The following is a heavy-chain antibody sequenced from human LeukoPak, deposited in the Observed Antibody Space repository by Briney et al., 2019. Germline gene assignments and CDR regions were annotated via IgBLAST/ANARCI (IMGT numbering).Heavy chain of an antibody. CDR1: GYTFTSYA. CDR3: ARVVRYYYYGMDV. CDR2: ISAYNGNT. J-gene: IGHJ6*02. Sequence: ASVKVSCKASGYTFTSYAMHWVRQAPGQRLEWMGWISAYNGNTNYAQKLQGRVTMTTDTSTSTAYMELRSLRSDDTAVYYCARVVRYYYYGMDVWGQGTTVTVSS. V-gene: IGHV1-18*01.